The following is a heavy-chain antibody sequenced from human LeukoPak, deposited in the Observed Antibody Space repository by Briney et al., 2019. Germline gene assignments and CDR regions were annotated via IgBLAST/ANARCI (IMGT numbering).Heavy chain of an antibody. Sequence: TLSLTCTVSGDSISSGDYYWSWIRQPAGKGLEWIGRISSSGSTNYNPSLKSRVTISVDTSKNQFSLKLSSVTAADTAVYYCARDLSGSRDFDYWGQGTLVTVSS. CDR1: GDSISSGDYY. J-gene: IGHJ4*02. V-gene: IGHV4-61*02. CDR3: ARDLSGSRDFDY. CDR2: ISSSGST. D-gene: IGHD1-26*01.